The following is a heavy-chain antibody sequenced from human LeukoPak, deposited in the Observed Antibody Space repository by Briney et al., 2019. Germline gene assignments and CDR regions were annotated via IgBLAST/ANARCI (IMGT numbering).Heavy chain of an antibody. CDR3: ARDSGTTGEVKFDP. V-gene: IGHV4-4*07. CDR1: GGSINSY. J-gene: IGHJ5*02. Sequence: SETLSLTCPVSGGSINSYWSWIRQPPGTGLEGIGRISGSGTITYNPALQSRLSISIDTSKNQFSLKLMSVTAADTAVYYCARDSGTTGEVKFDPWGQGTLVTVSS. D-gene: IGHD3-10*01. CDR2: ISGSGTI.